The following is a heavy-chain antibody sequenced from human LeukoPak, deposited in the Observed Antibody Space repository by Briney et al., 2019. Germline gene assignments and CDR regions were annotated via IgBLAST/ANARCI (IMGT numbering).Heavy chain of an antibody. J-gene: IGHJ4*02. D-gene: IGHD6-19*01. CDR3: ASAVAGTGAIDY. V-gene: IGHV1-46*01. CDR1: GYTFTSYY. Sequence: ASVKVSCAASGYTFTSYYMHWVRQAPGQGLEWMGIINPSGGGTSYAQKFQGRVTMTRDMSTSTVYMELSSLRSEDTAVYYCASAVAGTGAIDYWGEGTLVTVSS. CDR2: INPSGGGT.